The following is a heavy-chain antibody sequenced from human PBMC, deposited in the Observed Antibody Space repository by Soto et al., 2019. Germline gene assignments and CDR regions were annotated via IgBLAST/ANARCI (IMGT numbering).Heavy chain of an antibody. J-gene: IGHJ6*02. CDR2: IYYSGST. Sequence: PSETLSLTCTVSGGSVSSGSYYWSWIRQPPGKGLGWIGYIYYSGSTNYNPSLESRVTISLDTSKKQLSLKLSSVTAADTAVYYCARGDTISGKYYYGMDVWGQGTTVT. V-gene: IGHV4-61*01. CDR3: ARGDTISGKYYYGMDV. CDR1: GGSVSSGSYY. D-gene: IGHD3-3*01.